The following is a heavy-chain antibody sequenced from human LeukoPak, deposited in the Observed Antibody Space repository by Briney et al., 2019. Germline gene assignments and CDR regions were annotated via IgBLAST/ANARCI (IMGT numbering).Heavy chain of an antibody. CDR3: AEDLAIFSMVRGVNYFDY. J-gene: IGHJ4*02. D-gene: IGHD3-10*01. Sequence: GGSLRLSCAASGFTFNNYGMHWVRQAPGKGLEWVAFIRYDGSNTYYADSVKGRFTISRDNSKNTLYLQMNSLRAEDTAVYYCAEDLAIFSMVRGVNYFDYWGQGTLVTVSS. CDR1: GFTFNNYG. V-gene: IGHV3-30*02. CDR2: IRYDGSNT.